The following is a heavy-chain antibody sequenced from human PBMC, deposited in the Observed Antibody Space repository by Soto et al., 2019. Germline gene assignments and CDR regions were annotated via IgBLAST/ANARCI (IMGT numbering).Heavy chain of an antibody. CDR2: ISYDGSDK. CDR1: GFTFNNSG. J-gene: IGHJ6*02. Sequence: GSLRLSCRVSGFTFNNSGMHWVRQAPGKGLEWMAVISYDGSDKYYADSVKGRVIISRDNSKNTLNLEMNSLRAEDTAIYYCVKDRVPGAYGNYYGMDVWGQGTTVTVSS. V-gene: IGHV3-30*18. D-gene: IGHD5-12*01. CDR3: VKDRVPGAYGNYYGMDV.